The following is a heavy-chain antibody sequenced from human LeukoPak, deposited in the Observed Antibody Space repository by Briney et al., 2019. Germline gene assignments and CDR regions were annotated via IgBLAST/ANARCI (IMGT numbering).Heavy chain of an antibody. D-gene: IGHD3-10*01. V-gene: IGHV3-21*01. CDR3: ARDLLWFGELSPMDV. CDR1: GFTFSSYS. Sequence: GGSLRLSCAASGFTFSSYSMNWVRQAPGKGLEWVSFISSSSNIYYADSLKGRFTISRDNAKNSLYLQMNSLRAEDTAVYYCARDLLWFGELSPMDVWGKGTTVTISS. CDR2: ISSSSNI. J-gene: IGHJ6*04.